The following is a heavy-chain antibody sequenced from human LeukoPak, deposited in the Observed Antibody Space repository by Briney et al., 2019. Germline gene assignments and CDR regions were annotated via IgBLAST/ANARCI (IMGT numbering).Heavy chain of an antibody. J-gene: IGHJ4*02. CDR2: INQDQSEK. V-gene: IGHV3-7*01. Sequence: GGSLRLSCAASGFSFSTYWMSWVRQAPGKGLEWVANINQDQSEKYYVDSVKGRFTISRDNARNSLCLQLNSLTVEDTAVYYCARNPSRRFDCWGQGTLVTVSS. CDR1: GFSFSTYW. CDR3: ARNPSRRFDC.